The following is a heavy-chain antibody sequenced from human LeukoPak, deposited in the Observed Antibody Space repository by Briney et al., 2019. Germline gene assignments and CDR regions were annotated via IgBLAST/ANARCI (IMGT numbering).Heavy chain of an antibody. CDR3: AILGYSSSVFDC. V-gene: IGHV3-30-3*01. D-gene: IGHD2-2*01. J-gene: IGHJ4*02. CDR1: GFTFSNYA. Sequence: GSSLRLSCAASGFTFSNYAIHWVRQAPGKGLEWAALISKDGTGTYYPDSVKGRFTISRDNSKSTLYLQMTSLRTEDTAMYYCAILGYSSSVFDCWGQGTLVTVSS. CDR2: ISKDGTGT.